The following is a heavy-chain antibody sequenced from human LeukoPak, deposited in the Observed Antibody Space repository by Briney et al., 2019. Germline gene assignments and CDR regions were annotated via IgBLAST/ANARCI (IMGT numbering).Heavy chain of an antibody. CDR3: ARGAPPDY. CDR1: GFTFSSYG. V-gene: IGHV3-33*01. Sequence: PGGSLRLSCSASGFTFSSYGMHWVRQAPGKGLEWVAVIWYDGTNKYYADSVKGRFTIPRDNSKNTLYVQMNSLRAEDTAVYYCARGAPPDYWGQGTLVTVSS. CDR2: IWYDGTNK. J-gene: IGHJ4*02.